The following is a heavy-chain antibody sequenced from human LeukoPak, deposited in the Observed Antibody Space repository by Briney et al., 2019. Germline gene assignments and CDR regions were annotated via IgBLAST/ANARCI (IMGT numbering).Heavy chain of an antibody. CDR2: ISGNGGGT. Sequence: GGSLGLSCAASGFTFSSYAMSWLRQAPGKGLEWVSAISGNGGGTYYADSVKGRFTISRDNSKNTLYLQMNSLSAEDAAVYFCAKMSPYGGVGYWGQGTLVTDSS. D-gene: IGHD4-23*01. CDR3: AKMSPYGGVGY. J-gene: IGHJ4*02. V-gene: IGHV3-23*01. CDR1: GFTFSSYA.